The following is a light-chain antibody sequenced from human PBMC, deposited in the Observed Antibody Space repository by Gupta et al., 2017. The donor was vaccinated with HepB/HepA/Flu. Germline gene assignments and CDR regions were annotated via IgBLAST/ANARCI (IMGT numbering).Light chain of an antibody. Sequence: DIQMTQSPSTLSASVGDRVTITCRASQSVNYWLAWFQKKPGTAPKVLISKASILESGVPSRFSGSGSGTEFTLTISSLQPDDFATYYCQHQDHYSWTFGQGTKVEIK. V-gene: IGKV1-5*03. J-gene: IGKJ1*01. CDR1: QSVNYW. CDR2: KAS. CDR3: QHQDHYSWT.